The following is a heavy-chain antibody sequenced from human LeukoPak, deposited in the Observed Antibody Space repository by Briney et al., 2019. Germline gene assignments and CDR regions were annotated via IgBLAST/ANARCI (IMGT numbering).Heavy chain of an antibody. CDR3: ARQVPYSSGWWFDP. Sequence: WASVKVSCKASGYTFTGYYMHWVRQAPGQGLEWMGWINPNSGGTNYAQKFQGRVTMTRDTSISTAYMELSRLRSDDTAVYYCARQVPYSSGWWFDPWGQGTLVTVSS. CDR1: GYTFTGYY. D-gene: IGHD6-19*01. CDR2: INPNSGGT. J-gene: IGHJ5*02. V-gene: IGHV1-2*02.